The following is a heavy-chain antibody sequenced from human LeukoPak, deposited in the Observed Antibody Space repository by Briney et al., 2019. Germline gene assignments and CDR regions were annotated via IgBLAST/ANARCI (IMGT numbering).Heavy chain of an antibody. CDR1: VFTFSSYT. Sequence: GGSLRLSCAPSVFTFSSYTMNWVRQAPGQGLEWVSSISCSSSYIYYADSAKGRFTISRDNAQNSLYLQMNSLRAEHTAVYYCARAGRGYEDASDYWGQGTLVTVSS. CDR2: ISCSSSYI. J-gene: IGHJ4*02. D-gene: IGHD5-12*01. CDR3: ARAGRGYEDASDY. V-gene: IGHV3-21*01.